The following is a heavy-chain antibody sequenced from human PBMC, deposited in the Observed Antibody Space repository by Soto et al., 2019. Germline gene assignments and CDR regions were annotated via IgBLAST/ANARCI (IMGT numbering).Heavy chain of an antibody. CDR1: GYSFTTYG. CDR3: ETEGPAPCYYYGMDV. CDR2: SSGYNGNP. Sequence: QVQLVQSGGEVKKPGASVKVSCKTSGYSFTTYGISWVRQAPGQGLEWMGWSSGYNGNPNYAQKLQGRVTMTTDTSTSTDYLELASLSSDDTAVYYCETEGPAPCYYYGMDVWGQGSTVAVSS. J-gene: IGHJ6*02. V-gene: IGHV1-18*01.